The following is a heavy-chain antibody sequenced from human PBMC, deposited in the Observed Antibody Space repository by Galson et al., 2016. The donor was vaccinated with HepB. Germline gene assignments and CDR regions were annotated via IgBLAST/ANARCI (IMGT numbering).Heavy chain of an antibody. Sequence: QSGAEVKKPGESLKISCKGSGYNFSTSWIGWGRQMPGKGLEWMGIIYTDDADTRYSPSFQGHVTISGDKSITTAFLQWSSLKAADTAMYFCARLPSSSLNWFDPWGQGTLVTVSS. CDR1: GYNFSTSW. CDR3: ARLPSSSLNWFDP. J-gene: IGHJ5*02. V-gene: IGHV5-51*01. CDR2: IYTDDADT. D-gene: IGHD6-13*01.